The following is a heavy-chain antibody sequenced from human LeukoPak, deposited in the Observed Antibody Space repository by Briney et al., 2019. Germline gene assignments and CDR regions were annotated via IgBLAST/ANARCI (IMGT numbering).Heavy chain of an antibody. Sequence: GGSLRLSCAASGLTFTNYWMHWVRQAPGKGLVWVSRIHSDGINTVYADSVKDRFTISRDNAKNMLYLQMHSLRVEDTALYYCATGLVSAYEYWGQGTPVTVSS. J-gene: IGHJ4*02. V-gene: IGHV3-74*01. D-gene: IGHD2-21*01. CDR2: IHSDGINT. CDR3: ATGLVSAYEY. CDR1: GLTFTNYW.